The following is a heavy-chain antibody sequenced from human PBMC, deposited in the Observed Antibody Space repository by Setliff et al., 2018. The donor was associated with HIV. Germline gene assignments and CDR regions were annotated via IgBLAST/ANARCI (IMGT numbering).Heavy chain of an antibody. Sequence: ASVKVSCKASGYTFTSYAMNWVRQAPGQGLEWMGWINTSTGNPTYAQGFTGRFVFSLDTSVSTAYLQISSLKAEDTAVYYCARDLASIVGVYFAPALGYWGQGMLVTVSS. J-gene: IGHJ4*02. D-gene: IGHD1-26*01. V-gene: IGHV7-4-1*02. CDR3: ARDLASIVGVYFAPALGY. CDR2: INTSTGNP. CDR1: GYTFTSYA.